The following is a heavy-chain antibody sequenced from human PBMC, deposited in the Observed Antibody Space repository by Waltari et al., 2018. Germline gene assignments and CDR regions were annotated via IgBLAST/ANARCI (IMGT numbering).Heavy chain of an antibody. V-gene: IGHV3-7*01. D-gene: IGHD3-3*01. J-gene: IGHJ4*02. Sequence: EVQLVESGGGLVQRGGSIRRSCAASGCTFGTSWMSGVRQAPGKGLEGVANIKQDGSEKYYVDSVKGRFTISRDNTNNSLYLQMNSLRAEDTAVYYCAGVREDFWSGFYHWGQGALVTVSS. CDR2: IKQDGSEK. CDR3: AGVREDFWSGFYH. CDR1: GCTFGTSW.